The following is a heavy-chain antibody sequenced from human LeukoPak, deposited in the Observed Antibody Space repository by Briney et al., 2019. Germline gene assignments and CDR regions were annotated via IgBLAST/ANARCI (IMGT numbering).Heavy chain of an antibody. V-gene: IGHV4-61*01. J-gene: IGHJ4*02. CDR3: ASATLPYYYDSSGYNN. Sequence: SETLSLTCTVSGGSISSGSYYWSWIRQPPGKGLEWIGYIYYSGSTNYNPSLKSRVTISVDTSKNQFSLKLSSVTAADTAVYYCASATLPYYYDSSGYNNWGQGTLVTVSS. CDR1: GGSISSGSYY. D-gene: IGHD3-22*01. CDR2: IYYSGST.